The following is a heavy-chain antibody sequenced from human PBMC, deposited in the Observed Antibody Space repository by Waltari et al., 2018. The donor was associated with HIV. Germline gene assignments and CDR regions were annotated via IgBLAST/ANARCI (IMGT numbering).Heavy chain of an antibody. CDR3: ARGFLWFGEGYFDS. Sequence: EVQLMESGGGLIQPGGSLRLSCAASGFTVSSNYMSWVRQAPGKGLEWFSVIYSGGSTYYAESVKGRFTISRDNSKNTLYLQMNSLRAEDTAVYYCARGFLWFGEGYFDSWGQRTLVTVSS. J-gene: IGHJ4*02. CDR2: IYSGGST. CDR1: GFTVSSNY. D-gene: IGHD3-10*01. V-gene: IGHV3-53*01.